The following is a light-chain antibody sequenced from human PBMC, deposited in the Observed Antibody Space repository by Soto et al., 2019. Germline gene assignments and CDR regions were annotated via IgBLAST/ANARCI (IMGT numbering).Light chain of an antibody. Sequence: EIVLTQSPGTLSLSPGERATLSCRASESVGSTFLGWYQQKPGQAPRLLFYGATSRATGTPDRFSASGSGTGFHSTVSRLEPEDFGVLYCQQFGRSGLTFGGGTKVEIK. CDR3: QQFGRSGLT. CDR2: GAT. V-gene: IGKV3-20*01. CDR1: ESVGSTF. J-gene: IGKJ4*01.